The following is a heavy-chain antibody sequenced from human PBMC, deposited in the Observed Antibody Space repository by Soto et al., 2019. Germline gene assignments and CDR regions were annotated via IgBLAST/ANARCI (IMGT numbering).Heavy chain of an antibody. Sequence: VKSSWKGSGDTFSSYASSCVRQETGQGLEWMGGIIPIFGTANYAQKFQGRVTITADESTSTAYMELSSLRSEDTAVYYCARYKLGYYYYGMDVLGQGTTVTVSS. CDR1: GDTFSSYA. D-gene: IGHD6-13*01. CDR3: ARYKLGYYYYGMDV. V-gene: IGHV1-69*13. J-gene: IGHJ6*02. CDR2: IIPIFGTA.